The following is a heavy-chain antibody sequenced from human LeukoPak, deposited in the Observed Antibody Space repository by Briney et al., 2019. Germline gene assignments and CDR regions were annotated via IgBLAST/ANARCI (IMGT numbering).Heavy chain of an antibody. Sequence: SLRLSYAASGFTFDDYAMHWVRQAPGKGLEWVSGISWNSGSIGYADSVKGRFTISRDNAKNSLYLQMNSLRAEDTALYYCATLDAWGQGTTVTVSS. V-gene: IGHV3-9*01. J-gene: IGHJ6*02. CDR2: ISWNSGSI. CDR1: GFTFDDYA. CDR3: ATLDA.